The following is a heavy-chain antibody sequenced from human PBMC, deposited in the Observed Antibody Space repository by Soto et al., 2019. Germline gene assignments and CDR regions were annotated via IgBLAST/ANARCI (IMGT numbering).Heavy chain of an antibody. D-gene: IGHD4-17*01. CDR2: ISYDGSNE. V-gene: IGHV3-30*18. CDR3: AKDLVTTVPTGHFDY. Sequence: PGGSLRLSCAASGFTFSSYGMHWVRQAPGKGLEWVAVISYDGSNEYYADSVKGRFTISRDNSKNTLYLQMNSLRAEDTAVYYCAKDLVTTVPTGHFDYWGQGTLVTVSS. J-gene: IGHJ4*02. CDR1: GFTFSSYG.